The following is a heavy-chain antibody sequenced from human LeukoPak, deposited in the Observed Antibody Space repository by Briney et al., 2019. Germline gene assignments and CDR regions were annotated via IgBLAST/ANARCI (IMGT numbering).Heavy chain of an antibody. CDR2: IYHSGST. CDR1: GYSISSGYY. D-gene: IGHD5-24*01. CDR3: ARSYRDGYNFLDY. V-gene: IGHV4-38-2*01. Sequence: SETLSLTCAVSGYSISSGYYWGWIRQPPGKGLEWIGSIYHSGSTYYNPSLKSRVTISVDTSKNQFSLKLSSVTAADTAAYYCARSYRDGYNFLDYWGQGTLVTVSS. J-gene: IGHJ4*02.